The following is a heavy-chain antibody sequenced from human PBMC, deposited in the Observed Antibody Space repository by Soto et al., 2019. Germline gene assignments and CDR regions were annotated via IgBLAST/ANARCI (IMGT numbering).Heavy chain of an antibody. CDR3: ARTYYSGSGSYYIFDS. CDR2: IDPRDSYS. CDR1: GYSFTSYW. D-gene: IGHD3-10*01. J-gene: IGHJ4*02. Sequence: GESLKISCKGSGYSFTSYWITWVRQMPGKGLEWMGRIDPRDSYSSYSPSLQGHVTMSADKSISTAYLQWSSLMASDTAMYYCARTYYSGSGSYYIFDSWGQGTLVTVSS. V-gene: IGHV5-10-1*01.